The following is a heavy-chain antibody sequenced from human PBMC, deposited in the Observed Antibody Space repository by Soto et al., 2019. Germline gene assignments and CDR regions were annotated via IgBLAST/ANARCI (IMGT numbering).Heavy chain of an antibody. Sequence: QVQLVQSGAEVKRPGASVKVSCEASGYTFTTYDINWVRQASGQGLEWMGGVDPSSGNTVYAQKFHGRVTMTRDTSISTAYMERSSVKSDDTAIYYCARAGMYSWNDHLGQGTLVAVSS. D-gene: IGHD1-20*01. V-gene: IGHV1-8*01. CDR1: GYTFTTYD. J-gene: IGHJ5*02. CDR3: ARAGMYSWNDH. CDR2: VDPSSGNT.